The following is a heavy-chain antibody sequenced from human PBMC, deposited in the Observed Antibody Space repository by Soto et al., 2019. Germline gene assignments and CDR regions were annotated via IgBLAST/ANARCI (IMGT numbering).Heavy chain of an antibody. J-gene: IGHJ4*02. D-gene: IGHD3-16*01. CDR2: IIPFFGTA. CDR1: GGTFSTFG. CDR3: ARTAPMDAGDKYYYDF. Sequence: QVQLVQSGAEVKKTGSSVKVSCKASGGTFSTFGISWVRQAPGQGLEWMGGIIPFFGTAKYSQKFEDRITITADESTNTVCMDLRSLTSEDTAIYYCARTAPMDAGDKYYYDFWGQGALVTVSS. V-gene: IGHV1-69*01.